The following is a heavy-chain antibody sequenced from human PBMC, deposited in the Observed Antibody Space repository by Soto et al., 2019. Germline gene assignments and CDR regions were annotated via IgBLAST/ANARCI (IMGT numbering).Heavy chain of an antibody. V-gene: IGHV2-5*02. CDR1: GFSLSTSGVC. CDR2: IYWDDDK. J-gene: IGHJ5*02. Sequence: QITLKESGPTLLKHTQTLTLTCTLSGFSLSTSGVCVGWFRQPPGKALEWLALIYWDDDKRYSLSLKSRLTVTKDTSKNQMVSTKTNMDPSDTPTYSCASTYCLTTPCTPCTNWFDPWGQGILVTVSS. D-gene: IGHD2-21*01. CDR3: ASTYCLTTPCTPCTNWFDP.